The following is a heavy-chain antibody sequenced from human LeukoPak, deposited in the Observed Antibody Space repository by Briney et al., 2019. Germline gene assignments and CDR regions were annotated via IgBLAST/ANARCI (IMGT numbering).Heavy chain of an antibody. D-gene: IGHD2-2*01. CDR3: ARDNYCSSTSCYHTPFDP. CDR1: GGSISSGDYY. J-gene: IGHJ5*02. V-gene: IGHV4-30-4*08. CDR2: IYYSGST. Sequence: SETLSLTCTVSGGSISSGDYYWSWIRQTPGKGLEWIGYIYYSGSTYYNPSLKSRVTISVDTSKNQFSLKLSSVTAADSAVYYCARDNYCSSTSCYHTPFDPWGQGTLVTVSS.